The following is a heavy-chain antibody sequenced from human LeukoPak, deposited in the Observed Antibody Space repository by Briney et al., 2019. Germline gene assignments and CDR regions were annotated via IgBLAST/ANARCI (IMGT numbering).Heavy chain of an antibody. J-gene: IGHJ4*02. CDR1: GYTFTNYW. Sequence: GECLKISFKGSGYTFTNYWIGWVRPMPGKGLEWMGIIYPSESETRYSPSFQGKVTISADKSISTAHLQWSSLKDSDTAMYYCARHRGGSWYSPSTHWGQGTLVTVSS. CDR3: ARHRGGSWYSPSTH. D-gene: IGHD6-13*01. CDR2: IYPSESET. V-gene: IGHV5-51*01.